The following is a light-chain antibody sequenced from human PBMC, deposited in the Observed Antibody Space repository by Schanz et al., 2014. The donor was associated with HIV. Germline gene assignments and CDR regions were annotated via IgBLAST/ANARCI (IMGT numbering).Light chain of an antibody. Sequence: EILMTQSPATLSVSPGERVTLSCRASQSVNSNLAWFQQKPGQAPRLLIYGASSRATGIPDRFSGSGSGTDFTLTISRLEPEDFAVYYCQQYGTSPWTFGQGTKVDIK. CDR2: GAS. J-gene: IGKJ1*01. CDR1: QSVNSN. CDR3: QQYGTSPWT. V-gene: IGKV3-20*01.